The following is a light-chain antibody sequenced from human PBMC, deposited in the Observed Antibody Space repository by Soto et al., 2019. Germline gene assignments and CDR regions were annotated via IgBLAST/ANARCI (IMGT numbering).Light chain of an antibody. CDR3: SSYTSSSVL. CDR2: EVS. Sequence: QSALTQPASVSGSPGQSITISCTGTSSDVGGYNYVSWYQQRPGKAPKLMIYEVSDRPSGVSNRFSGSKSVNTASLTISGLQAEDEADYYCSSYTSSSVLFGGGTKLTVL. CDR1: SSDVGGYNY. V-gene: IGLV2-14*01. J-gene: IGLJ2*01.